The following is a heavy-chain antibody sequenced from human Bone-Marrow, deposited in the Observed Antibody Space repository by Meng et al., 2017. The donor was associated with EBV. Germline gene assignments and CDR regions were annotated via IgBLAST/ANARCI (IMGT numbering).Heavy chain of an antibody. D-gene: IGHD3-22*01. V-gene: IGHV1-18*01. CDR2: ISADNGNT. CDR1: GYTFTRYG. Sequence: QVQLVQCGTGMKKPGASVKVSCKASGYTFTRYGISWVRQAPGQGLEWMGWISADNGNTHYAQKLQGRVTMTTDTSTSTAYMELRSLRSDDTAVYYCARERWGITMIVEPFDYWGQGTLVTVSS. J-gene: IGHJ4*02. CDR3: ARERWGITMIVEPFDY.